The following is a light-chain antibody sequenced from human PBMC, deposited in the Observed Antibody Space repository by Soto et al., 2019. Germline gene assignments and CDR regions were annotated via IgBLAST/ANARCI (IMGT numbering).Light chain of an antibody. CDR1: QTVSGSY. CDR3: QQYGDSPLT. V-gene: IGKV3-20*01. J-gene: IGKJ4*01. CDR2: GAS. Sequence: NVLTQSPGTLSLSPGERATLACRASQTVSGSYVAWYQQKPGQTPRLLIYGASSRATGIPDRFSGSGSGTDFTLTISRLEPEDFAVYHCQQYGDSPLTFGRGTKADIK.